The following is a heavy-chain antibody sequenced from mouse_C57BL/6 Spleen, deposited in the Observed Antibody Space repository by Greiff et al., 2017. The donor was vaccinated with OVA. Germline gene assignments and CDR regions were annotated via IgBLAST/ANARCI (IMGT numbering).Heavy chain of an antibody. CDR3: TDGSFDY. CDR2: IRLKSDNYAS. V-gene: IGHV6-3*01. D-gene: IGHD2-2*01. J-gene: IGHJ2*01. CDR1: GFTFSNYW. Sequence: EVKLMESGGGLVQPGGSMKLSCVASGFTFSNYWMNWVRQSPEKGLEWVAQIRLKSDNYASHYAESVKGRFTISRDESKSSVYLQMNNLKAEDTGIYYCTDGSFDYWGQGTTLTVSS.